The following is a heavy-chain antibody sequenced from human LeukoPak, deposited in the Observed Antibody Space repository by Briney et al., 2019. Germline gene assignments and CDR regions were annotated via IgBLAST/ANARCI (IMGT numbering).Heavy chain of an antibody. Sequence: SETLSLTCAVYGGSLSGYYWSWIRQPPGKGLEWIGEINHSGSTNYNPSLKSRVTISVDTSKNQFSLKLSSVTAADTAVYYCARGLMTTVTTFYYYYGMDVWGKGTTVTVSS. CDR1: GGSLSGYY. J-gene: IGHJ6*04. CDR2: INHSGST. CDR3: ARGLMTTVTTFYYYYGMDV. D-gene: IGHD4-17*01. V-gene: IGHV4-34*01.